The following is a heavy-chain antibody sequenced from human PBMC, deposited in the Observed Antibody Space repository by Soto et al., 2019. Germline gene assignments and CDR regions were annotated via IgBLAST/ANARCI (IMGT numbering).Heavy chain of an antibody. CDR3: AGGGGYYDFWSGYYLTDY. CDR1: GFTFSSYA. V-gene: IGHV3-30-3*01. CDR2: ISHDGSNK. Sequence: PGGSLRLSCAASGFTFSSYAMHWVRQAPGKGLEWVAVISHDGSNKYYADSVKGRFTISRDNSKNTLYLQMNSLRAEDTAVYYCAGGGGYYDFWSGYYLTDYWGQGTLVTVSS. D-gene: IGHD3-3*01. J-gene: IGHJ4*02.